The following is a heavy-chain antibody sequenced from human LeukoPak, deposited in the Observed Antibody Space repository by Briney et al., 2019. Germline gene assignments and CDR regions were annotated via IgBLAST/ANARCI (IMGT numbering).Heavy chain of an antibody. Sequence: PSETLSLTCTVSGGSISSYYWSWIRQPPGKGLEWIGYIYYSGSTNYNPSLKSRATISVDTSKNQFSLKLSSVTAADTAVYYCARGVVIAPQTFDYWDQGTLVTVSS. CDR3: ARGVVIAPQTFDY. D-gene: IGHD2-21*01. J-gene: IGHJ4*02. CDR1: GGSISSYY. V-gene: IGHV4-59*01. CDR2: IYYSGST.